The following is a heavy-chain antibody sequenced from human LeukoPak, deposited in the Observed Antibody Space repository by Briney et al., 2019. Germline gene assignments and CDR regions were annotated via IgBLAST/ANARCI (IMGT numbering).Heavy chain of an antibody. J-gene: IGHJ6*02. CDR3: AKEGPGIVVVPAAMASPYYYGMDV. D-gene: IGHD2-2*01. Sequence: GRSLRLSYAASGFTFSSYGMHWVRQAPGKGLEWVAVISYDGSNKYYADSVKGRFTISRDNSKNTLYLQMNSLRAEDTAVYYCAKEGPGIVVVPAAMASPYYYGMDVWGQGTTVTVSS. CDR2: ISYDGSNK. V-gene: IGHV3-30*18. CDR1: GFTFSSYG.